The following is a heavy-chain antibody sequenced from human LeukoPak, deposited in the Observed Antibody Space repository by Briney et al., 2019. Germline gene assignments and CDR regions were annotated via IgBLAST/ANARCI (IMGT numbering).Heavy chain of an antibody. J-gene: IGHJ4*02. D-gene: IGHD5-12*01. V-gene: IGHV4-59*01. CDR1: GGSISTYY. CDR3: AANAGGHSRAPFDY. CDR2: IYYTGSA. Sequence: PSETLSLTCTVSGGSISTYYWTWIRQPPGKGLEWIGYIYYTGSANYNPSLKSRVTISLDTSKNQFSLKLTSVTAADTAMYYCAANAGGHSRAPFDYWGQGNLVTVSS.